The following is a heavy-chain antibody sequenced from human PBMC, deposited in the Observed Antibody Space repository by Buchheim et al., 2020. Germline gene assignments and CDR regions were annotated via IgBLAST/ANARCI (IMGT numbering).Heavy chain of an antibody. J-gene: IGHJ4*02. CDR3: ARDPPYSGWAFES. V-gene: IGHV3-30*03. Sequence: QVQLVESGGGVVQPGRSLRLSCAASGFTFSSYGMHWVRQAPGKGLEWVAVISYDGSNKYYADSVKGRFTISRDNAKNMVYLEMNSLRAEDTAVYYCARDPPYSGWAFESWGQGTL. D-gene: IGHD5-12*01. CDR1: GFTFSSYG. CDR2: ISYDGSNK.